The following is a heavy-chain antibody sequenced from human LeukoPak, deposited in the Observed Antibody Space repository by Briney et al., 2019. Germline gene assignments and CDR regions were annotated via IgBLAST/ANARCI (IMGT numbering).Heavy chain of an antibody. J-gene: IGHJ3*02. CDR1: GYSLTSDD. D-gene: IGHD3-22*01. Sequence: GASVKVSCKASGYSLTSDDINWVRQAAGQGLEWMGRLNPDTGATGYAQKFQDRLTITATASINTAFMEMRSLTSEDTAVYYCARGHNFDNNGYYGDAFDIWGQGTMVTVSS. CDR3: ARGHNFDNNGYYGDAFDI. CDR2: LNPDTGAT. V-gene: IGHV1-8*03.